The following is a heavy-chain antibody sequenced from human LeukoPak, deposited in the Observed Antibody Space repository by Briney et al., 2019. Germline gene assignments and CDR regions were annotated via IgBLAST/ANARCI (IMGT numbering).Heavy chain of an antibody. CDR3: ARAGPGIAAAGTSGVLRFDP. J-gene: IGHJ5*02. V-gene: IGHV4-34*01. D-gene: IGHD6-13*01. CDR1: GGSFSGYY. Sequence: SETLSLTCAVYGGSFSGYYWSWIRQPPGKGLEWIGEINHSGSTNYNPSLKSRVTISVDTSKNQFSLKLSSVTAADTAVYYCARAGPGIAAAGTSGVLRFDPWGQGTLVTVSS. CDR2: INHSGST.